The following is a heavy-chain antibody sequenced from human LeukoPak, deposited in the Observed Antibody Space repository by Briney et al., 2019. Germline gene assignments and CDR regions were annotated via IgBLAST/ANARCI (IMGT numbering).Heavy chain of an antibody. Sequence: GGSLRLSCAASGFAFSTYWMHWVRQAPGKGLVWVSRIRTDGGSAYYADSVKGRFTVSRDNAKNSLYLQMNSLRAEDTALYYCAKSSDYGDFFDYWGQGTLVTVSS. V-gene: IGHV3-74*01. D-gene: IGHD4-17*01. CDR3: AKSSDYGDFFDY. CDR2: IRTDGGSA. J-gene: IGHJ4*02. CDR1: GFAFSTYW.